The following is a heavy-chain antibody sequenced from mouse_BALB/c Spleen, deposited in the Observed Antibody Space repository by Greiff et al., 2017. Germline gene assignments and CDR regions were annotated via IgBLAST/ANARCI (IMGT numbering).Heavy chain of an antibody. CDR1: GYTFTSYW. Sequence: QVQLQQPGAELVKPGASVKLSCKASGYTFTSYWMHWVKQRPGQGLEWIGEINPSNGRTNYNEKFKSKATLTVDKSSSTAYMQLSSLTSEDSAVYDCARGVRREDYFDYWGQGTTLTVSS. J-gene: IGHJ2*01. CDR2: INPSNGRT. CDR3: ARGVRREDYFDY. D-gene: IGHD2-14*01. V-gene: IGHV1S81*02.